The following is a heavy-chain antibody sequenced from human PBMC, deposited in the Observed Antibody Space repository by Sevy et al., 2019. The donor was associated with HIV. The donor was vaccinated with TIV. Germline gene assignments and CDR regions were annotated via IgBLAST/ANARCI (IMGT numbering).Heavy chain of an antibody. V-gene: IGHV1-18*04. Sequence: ASVKVSCKASGYTFTSYGISWVRQAPGQGLEWMGWISAYNGNTNYEQKLQGRVTMTTETSTSTAYMELRSLRSDDTAVYYCAGDLGDILTGLRGWFDPWGQGTLVTVSS. CDR3: AGDLGDILTGLRGWFDP. CDR1: GYTFTSYG. D-gene: IGHD3-9*01. J-gene: IGHJ5*02. CDR2: ISAYNGNT.